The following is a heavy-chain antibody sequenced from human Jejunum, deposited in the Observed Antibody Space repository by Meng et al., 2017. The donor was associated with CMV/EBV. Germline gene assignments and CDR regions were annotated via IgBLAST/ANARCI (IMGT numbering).Heavy chain of an antibody. Sequence: GHNITELRMQWERQATGKGLEWMGGFEHEDGDTIYEQKFKGRLTMTEDTSTDTAYMELSSLRFEDTAIYYCMRGAGAGGRDWFDPWGQGTLVTVSS. J-gene: IGHJ5*02. CDR3: MRGAGAGGRDWFDP. CDR2: FEHEDGDT. CDR1: GHNITELR. V-gene: IGHV1-24*01. D-gene: IGHD6-13*01.